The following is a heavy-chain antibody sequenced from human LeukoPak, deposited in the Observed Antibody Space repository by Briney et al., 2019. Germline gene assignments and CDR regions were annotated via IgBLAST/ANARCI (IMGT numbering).Heavy chain of an antibody. V-gene: IGHV4-39*07. Sequence: SETLSLTCTVSGGSISGSNFYWAWIRQPPGKGLEWIGTIYYSGNTYYSPSLESRVTISIDTSKNHFSLRVTSVTAADTAVYYCARAPYYYGSGSFSFWGQGTLVTVSS. CDR2: IYYSGNT. CDR3: ARAPYYYGSGSFSF. D-gene: IGHD3-10*01. J-gene: IGHJ4*02. CDR1: GGSISGSNFY.